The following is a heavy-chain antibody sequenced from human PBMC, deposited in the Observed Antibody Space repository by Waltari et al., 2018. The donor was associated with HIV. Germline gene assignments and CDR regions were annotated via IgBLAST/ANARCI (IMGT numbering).Heavy chain of an antibody. J-gene: IGHJ6*02. Sequence: EVQLVQSGAEVKKPGESLKISCKGSGYSFTSYWIGWVCQMPGKGLEWIGIIYPGDSDTRYSPSFQGQVTISADKSISTAYLQWSSLKASDTAMYYCARLSQNYYYYYGMDVWGQGTTVTVSS. CDR2: IYPGDSDT. V-gene: IGHV5-51*01. CDR3: ARLSQNYYYYYGMDV. CDR1: GYSFTSYW.